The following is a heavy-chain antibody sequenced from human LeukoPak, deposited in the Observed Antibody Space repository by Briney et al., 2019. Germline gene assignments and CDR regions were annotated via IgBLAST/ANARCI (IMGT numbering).Heavy chain of an antibody. CDR2: ISYDGSNK. CDR3: ARDHSGITMVRGVMGPYFDY. Sequence: PGRSLRLSCAASGFTFSSYAMHWVRQAPGKGLEWVAVISYDGSNKYYADSVKGRFTISRDNSKNTLYLQMNSLRAEDTAVYYCARDHSGITMVRGVMGPYFDYWGQGTLVTVSS. CDR1: GFTFSSYA. D-gene: IGHD3-10*01. J-gene: IGHJ4*02. V-gene: IGHV3-30*04.